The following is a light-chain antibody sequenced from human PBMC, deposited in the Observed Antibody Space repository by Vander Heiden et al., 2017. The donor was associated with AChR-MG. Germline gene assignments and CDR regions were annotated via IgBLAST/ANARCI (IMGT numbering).Light chain of an antibody. J-gene: IGKJ4*01. CDR2: AAS. V-gene: IGKV1-39*01. CDR3: QQSYSTRLT. Sequence: DIQMTQSPSSLSASVGDRVTITCRASQSISSYLNWYQQKPVKAPKLLIYAASSLQSGVPSRFSGSGSGTDFTLTISSLQPEDFATYYCQQSYSTRLTFGGGTKVEIK. CDR1: QSISSY.